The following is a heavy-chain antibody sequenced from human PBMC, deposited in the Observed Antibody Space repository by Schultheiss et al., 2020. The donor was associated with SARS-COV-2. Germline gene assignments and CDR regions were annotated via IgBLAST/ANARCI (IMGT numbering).Heavy chain of an antibody. CDR3: AKPRRGS. J-gene: IGHJ4*02. D-gene: IGHD3-16*01. Sequence: GGSLRLSCEASGFTLSGYWMHWVRQAPGKGLEWVSYISSDSVTRYAESVKGRFTISRDNSKNTLYLQMNSLRAEDTAVYYCAKPRRGSWGQGTLVTVSS. V-gene: IGHV3-69-1*01. CDR1: GFTLSGYW. CDR2: ISSDSVT.